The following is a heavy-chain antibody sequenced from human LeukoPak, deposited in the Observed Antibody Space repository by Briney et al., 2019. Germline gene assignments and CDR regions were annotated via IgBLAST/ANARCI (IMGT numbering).Heavy chain of an antibody. D-gene: IGHD4-11*01. V-gene: IGHV3-30*02. J-gene: IGHJ4*02. Sequence: GGSLRLSCATSGFTFRNHGMYWVRQAPGKGLEWVAFIRYDELQDYYADSVRGRFTISRDNSKSALYLQMGSLRPEDTAMYYCVRDFSNYVAFFDSWGQGVLVTVSS. CDR3: VRDFSNYVAFFDS. CDR1: GFTFRNHG. CDR2: IRYDELQD.